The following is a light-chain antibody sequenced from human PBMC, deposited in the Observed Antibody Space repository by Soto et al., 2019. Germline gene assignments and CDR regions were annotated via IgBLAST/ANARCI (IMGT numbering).Light chain of an antibody. CDR3: QQYGSSSWT. CDR2: GAS. CDR1: QSVRSSY. V-gene: IGKV3-20*01. J-gene: IGKJ1*01. Sequence: EIVLTQSPGTLSLPPWERATLSCRASQSVRSSYLVWYQQKFGQAPRLLIYGASSRATGIPDRFSGSGSGTDFTLTISRLEPEDFAVYYCQQYGSSSWTFGQGTKVEIK.